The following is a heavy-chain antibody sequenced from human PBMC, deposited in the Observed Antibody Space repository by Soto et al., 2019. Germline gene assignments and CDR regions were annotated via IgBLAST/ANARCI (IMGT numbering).Heavy chain of an antibody. Sequence: QVQLQQWGAGLLKPSETLSLTCAVYGGSFSGYYWSWIRQPPVKGLEWIGRFYSGSTKSNPSLKSRVTMSADTSKNQFSLSLRSVTAADTAIYFCARMYNSGFYRPEGDYYFYGMDVWGQGTTVTVSS. D-gene: IGHD6-19*01. J-gene: IGHJ6*02. CDR1: GGSFSGYY. CDR3: ARMYNSGFYRPEGDYYFYGMDV. CDR2: FYSGST. V-gene: IGHV4-59*10.